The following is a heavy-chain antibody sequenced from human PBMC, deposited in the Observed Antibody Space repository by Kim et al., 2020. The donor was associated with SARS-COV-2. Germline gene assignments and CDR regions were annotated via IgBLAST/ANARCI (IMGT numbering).Heavy chain of an antibody. J-gene: IGHJ5*02. D-gene: IGHD3-10*02. CDR3: SRSSPVVRAPGEARYNWVDP. Sequence: SETLSLTCTVSGGSISSGGYYWSWIRQHPGKGLEWIGYIYYSGSTYYNPSLKSRVTISVDTSKNQFSLKLSSVTAADTAVYYCSRSSPVVRAPGEARYNWVDPWGQGTLVTVST. CDR2: IYYSGST. CDR1: GGSISSGGYY. V-gene: IGHV4-31*03.